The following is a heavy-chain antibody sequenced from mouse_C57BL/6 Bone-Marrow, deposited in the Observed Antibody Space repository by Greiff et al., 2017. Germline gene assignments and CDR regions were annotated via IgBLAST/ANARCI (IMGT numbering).Heavy chain of an antibody. CDR2: IDPSDSYT. Sequence: QVQLQQPGAELVMPGASVKLSCKASGYTFTSYWMHWVKQRPGQGLEWIGEIDPSDSYTNYNQKFKGKSTLTVDKSSSTAYMQLSSLTSEDSAVYYWSRSVSATVVATAPYYAMDYWGQGTSVTVSS. V-gene: IGHV1-69*01. D-gene: IGHD1-1*01. CDR3: SRSVSATVVATAPYYAMDY. J-gene: IGHJ4*01. CDR1: GYTFTSYW.